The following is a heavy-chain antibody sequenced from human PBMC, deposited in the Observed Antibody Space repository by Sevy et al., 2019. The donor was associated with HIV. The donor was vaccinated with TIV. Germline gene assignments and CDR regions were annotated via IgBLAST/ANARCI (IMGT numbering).Heavy chain of an antibody. J-gene: IGHJ3*02. V-gene: IGHV1-69*13. D-gene: IGHD3-16*01. CDR2: IIPMFRTS. CDR1: GGTFGTYS. Sequence: ASEKVSCKASGGTFGTYSISWLRQAPGQGLEWIGVIIPMFRTSNYAQKFQGRVTITADESTSTAYMELTSLRSEDSAVYYCARDRDITFGGGDAFDIWGHGTRVTVSS. CDR3: ARDRDITFGGGDAFDI.